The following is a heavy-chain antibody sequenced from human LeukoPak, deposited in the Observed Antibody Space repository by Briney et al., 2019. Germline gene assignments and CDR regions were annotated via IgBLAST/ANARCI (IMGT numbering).Heavy chain of an antibody. CDR1: GFTFGSYG. Sequence: PGRSLRLSCAASGFTFGSYGMHWVRQAPGKGLEWVAVISYDGSNKYYADSVKGRFTISRDNSKNTLYLQMNSLRAEDTAVYYCAKAPSDGATIGLLYYWGQGTLVTVSS. V-gene: IGHV3-30*18. CDR2: ISYDGSNK. D-gene: IGHD5-24*01. J-gene: IGHJ4*02. CDR3: AKAPSDGATIGLLYY.